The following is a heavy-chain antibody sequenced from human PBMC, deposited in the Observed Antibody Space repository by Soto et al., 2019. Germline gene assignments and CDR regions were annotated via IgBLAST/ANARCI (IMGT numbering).Heavy chain of an antibody. D-gene: IGHD2-21*02. J-gene: IGHJ4*02. CDR1: GRTFITDY. CDR3: ARPPGYISDWHYFDL. Sequence: GAAVTLSFTASGRTFITDYMHRFRQTPRQGFEWMGRISPKSGGNNYAQKLEGRVSMTWDTSLKTAYMELSSLMSDDTAMYYCARPPGYISDWHYFDLWGQGTLVTVSS. CDR2: ISPKSGGN. V-gene: IGHV1-2*02.